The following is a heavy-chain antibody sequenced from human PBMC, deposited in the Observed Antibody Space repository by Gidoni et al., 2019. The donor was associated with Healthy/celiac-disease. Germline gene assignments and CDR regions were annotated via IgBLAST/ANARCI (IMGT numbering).Heavy chain of an antibody. D-gene: IGHD6-13*01. CDR1: GYTFTGYY. CDR2: INPDSGGT. Sequence: QVQLVQSGAEVKKPGASVKVSCKASGYTFTGYYIHWVRQAPGQGLEWVAWINPDSGGTNYAQKFQGRVTMTRDTSISTAYMELSRLRSDDTAVYYCARGEGKADSSTWYDGSWFDPWGQGTLVTVSS. V-gene: IGHV1-2*02. J-gene: IGHJ5*02. CDR3: ARGEGKADSSTWYDGSWFDP.